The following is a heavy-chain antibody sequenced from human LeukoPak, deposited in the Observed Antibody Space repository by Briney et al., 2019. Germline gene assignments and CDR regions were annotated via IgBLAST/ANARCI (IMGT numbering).Heavy chain of an antibody. CDR3: ARDLAIAYFDY. D-gene: IGHD2-2*02. J-gene: IGHJ4*02. V-gene: IGHV3-48*04. Sequence: GGSLRLSCAASEFTFSSYNMNWVRQAPGKGLEWVSSISSSSSTIYYADSVKGRFTISRDNAKNSLYLQMNSLRAEDTAVYYCARDLAIAYFDYWGQGTLVTVSS. CDR1: EFTFSSYN. CDR2: ISSSSSTI.